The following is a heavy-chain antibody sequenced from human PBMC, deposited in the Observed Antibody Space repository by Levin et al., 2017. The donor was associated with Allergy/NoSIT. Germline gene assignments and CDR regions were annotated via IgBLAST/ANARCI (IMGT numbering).Heavy chain of an antibody. CDR3: AVFSLRYGAFDI. J-gene: IGHJ3*02. CDR2: VNHRGST. Sequence: SQTLSLTCAVYGGSFGGYYWSWLRQPPGKSLEWIGEVNHRGSTTYNPSLKSRATISVDTSTNQFSVKLNSVTAADTAVYFCAVFSLRYGAFDIWGQGTRVTVSS. D-gene: IGHD4-17*01. V-gene: IGHV4-34*01. CDR1: GGSFGGYY.